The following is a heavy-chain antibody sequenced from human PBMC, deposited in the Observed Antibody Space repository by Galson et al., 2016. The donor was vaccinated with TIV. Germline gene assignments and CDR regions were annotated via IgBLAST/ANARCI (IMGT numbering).Heavy chain of an antibody. CDR3: AKLLFHTIEFGGLTVIFDY. V-gene: IGHV3-23*01. CDR1: GFSFSSFA. J-gene: IGHJ4*02. Sequence: SLRLSCAASGFSFSSFAMSWVRQAPGKGLEWVASISGSGGHTHYGDSVQGRFTISRDDSKNALYLQMNSLRADDTAVYYCAKLLFHTIEFGGLTVIFDYWGQGTLVTVSS. D-gene: IGHD3-16*02. CDR2: ISGSGGHT.